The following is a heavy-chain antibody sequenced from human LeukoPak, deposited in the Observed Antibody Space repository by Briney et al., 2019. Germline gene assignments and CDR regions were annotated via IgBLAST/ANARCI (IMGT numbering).Heavy chain of an antibody. Sequence: ASVKVSCKVSGYTLTELSMPWVRHGPGTGLEWMGGFHPEHGETIYAPKFQGRVNMSEDTSTDTAYMELSRLRPENTAVYYGATSGTAMVSGPEYYFDYWGQGTLVTVSS. CDR3: ATSGTAMVSGPEYYFDY. CDR2: FHPEHGET. D-gene: IGHD5-18*01. J-gene: IGHJ4*02. V-gene: IGHV1-24*01. CDR1: GYTLTELS.